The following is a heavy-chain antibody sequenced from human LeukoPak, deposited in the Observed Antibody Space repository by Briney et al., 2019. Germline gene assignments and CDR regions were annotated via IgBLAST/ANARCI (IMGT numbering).Heavy chain of an antibody. J-gene: IGHJ4*02. D-gene: IGHD3-10*01. CDR3: AKNLVLLWFGDMAYYFDY. V-gene: IGHV3-23*01. CDR2: ISSGGST. Sequence: GGSLRLSCAASGFSFSNYGMSWVRQAPGKGLEWVSSISSGGSTYYADSVKGRFTISRDNSKNTLYLQMNSLRAEDTAVYYCAKNLVLLWFGDMAYYFDYWGQGTLVTVSS. CDR1: GFSFSNYG.